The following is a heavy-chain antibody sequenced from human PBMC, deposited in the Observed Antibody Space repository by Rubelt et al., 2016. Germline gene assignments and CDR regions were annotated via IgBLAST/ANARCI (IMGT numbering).Heavy chain of an antibody. Sequence: QVQLRESGPGLVKPSQTLSLACSVSGYSIGSGYYWAWIRQPPGKGLEWVGNIHHSGNPYYNLSLTSRVSISLDTSRNQFFRKLTVVTAADTATYYWAGDTGSGFCMDGRGEGTTVTGSS. CDR1: GYSIGSGYY. CDR3: AGDTGSGFCMDG. J-gene: IGHJ6*03. D-gene: IGHD3-10*01. V-gene: IGHV4-38-2*02. CDR2: IHHSGNP.